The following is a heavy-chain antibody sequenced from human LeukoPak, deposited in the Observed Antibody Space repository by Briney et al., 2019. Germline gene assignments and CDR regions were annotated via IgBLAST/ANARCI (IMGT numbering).Heavy chain of an antibody. CDR1: GYTFTSYG. Sequence: ALVKVSCKASGYTFTSYGISWVRQAPGQGLEWMGWISAYNGNTNYAQKLQGRVTMTTDTSTSTAYMELRSLRFDDTAVYYCARVRTGYCSSTSCPRNFDYWGQGTLVTVSS. V-gene: IGHV1-18*04. D-gene: IGHD2-2*01. CDR2: ISAYNGNT. J-gene: IGHJ4*02. CDR3: ARVRTGYCSSTSCPRNFDY.